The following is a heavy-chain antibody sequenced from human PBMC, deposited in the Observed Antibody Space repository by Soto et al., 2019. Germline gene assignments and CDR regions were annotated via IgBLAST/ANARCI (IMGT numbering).Heavy chain of an antibody. J-gene: IGHJ4*02. V-gene: IGHV4-4*07. CDR3: ARVGYYGSGSYYNVD. Sequence: QVQLQKSGPGLVKPSETLSLTCTVSGGSISSYYWSWIRQPAGKGLEWIGRIYTSGSTNYNPSLKSRVTTSVDTSRNQFSLKLSSVTAADTAVYYCARVGYYGSGSYYNVDWGQGTLVTVSS. D-gene: IGHD3-10*01. CDR1: GGSISSYY. CDR2: IYTSGST.